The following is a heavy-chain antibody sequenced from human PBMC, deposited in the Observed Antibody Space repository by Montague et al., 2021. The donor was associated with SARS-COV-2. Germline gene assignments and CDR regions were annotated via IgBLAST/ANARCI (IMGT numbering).Heavy chain of an antibody. J-gene: IGHJ6*02. CDR1: GGSISSYY. V-gene: IGHV4-59*01. CDR3: AREGVYGSRYYHGMDV. D-gene: IGHD3-10*01. Sequence: SETLSLTCTVSGGSISSYYWSWIRQPPGKGLEWIGYIYYSGSTNXNPSLKSRVTISVDTSKNQFSLKLSSVTAADTAVYYCAREGVYGSRYYHGMDVWGQGTTVTVSS. CDR2: IYYSGST.